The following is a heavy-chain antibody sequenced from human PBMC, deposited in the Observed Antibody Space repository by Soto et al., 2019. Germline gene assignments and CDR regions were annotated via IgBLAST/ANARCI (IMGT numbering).Heavy chain of an antibody. D-gene: IGHD3-9*01. V-gene: IGHV4-61*08. Sequence: SETLSLTCAVSGGSISSGGYSWSWIRQPPGKGLEWIGYIYDSGSTNYNPSLKSRVTISVDTSKNQFSLKLTSVTAADTAVYYCARRYGYYFDYWGQGTLVTVSS. CDR3: ARRYGYYFDY. CDR2: IYDSGST. J-gene: IGHJ4*02. CDR1: GGSISSGGYS.